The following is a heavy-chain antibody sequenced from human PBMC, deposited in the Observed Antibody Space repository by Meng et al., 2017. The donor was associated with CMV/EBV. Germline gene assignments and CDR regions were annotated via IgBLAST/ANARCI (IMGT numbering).Heavy chain of an antibody. J-gene: IGHJ4*02. V-gene: IGHV3-21*01. Sequence: ETLSLTCAASGFTFRTYNMNWVRQAPGRGLEWVSSITSNSDYVRYAGSVKGRFTISRDNVKNALYLQLNNVRAEDTAVYYCASWIDDSSGHFDYWGQGTLVTVSS. CDR1: GFTFRTYN. CDR2: ITSNSDYV. CDR3: ASWIDDSSGHFDY. D-gene: IGHD3-22*01.